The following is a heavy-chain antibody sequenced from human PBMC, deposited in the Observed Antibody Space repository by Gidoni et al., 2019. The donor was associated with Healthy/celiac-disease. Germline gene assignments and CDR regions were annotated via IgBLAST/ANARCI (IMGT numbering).Heavy chain of an antibody. D-gene: IGHD3-10*01. CDR3: AKDITMVRGVIIAEYYYYGMDV. J-gene: IGHJ6*02. V-gene: IGHV3-43*01. CDR1: VFTFDDYT. Sequence: EVQLVESGGVVVQPGGSLRLSCAASVFTFDDYTMHWVGQAPGKGLEWVSLISWDGGSTYYADSVKGRFTISRDNSKNSLYLQMNSLRTEDTALYYCAKDITMVRGVIIAEYYYYGMDVWGQGTTVTVSS. CDR2: ISWDGGST.